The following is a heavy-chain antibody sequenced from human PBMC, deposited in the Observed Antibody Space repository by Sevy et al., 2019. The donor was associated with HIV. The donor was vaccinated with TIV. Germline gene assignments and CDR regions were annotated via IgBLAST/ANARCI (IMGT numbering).Heavy chain of an antibody. V-gene: IGHV3-21*01. J-gene: IGHJ5*02. Sequence: LGGSLRLSCAASGFTFSTYSMNWVRQAPGKGLEWVSSISSTSSYIDYAYSVKGRFTISRDNAKNSLYLQMNNLRAEDTAVYYCARDYNSGWRKFNLFDPWGQGTLVTVSS. CDR1: GFTFSTYS. CDR2: ISSTSSYI. CDR3: ARDYNSGWRKFNLFDP. D-gene: IGHD6-19*01.